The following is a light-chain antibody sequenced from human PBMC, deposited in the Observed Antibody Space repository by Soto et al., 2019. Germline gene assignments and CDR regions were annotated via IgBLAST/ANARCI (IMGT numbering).Light chain of an antibody. CDR3: QQGYSTPVT. J-gene: IGKJ5*01. Sequence: DIHMTQSPSPLSHSVGDRVPLLCRASRSISGNLNWYQQKQGRAPRLLSYGASNLQSGVPSRFSGSGSGTDFTLTISSLLPEDFATYYCQQGYSTPVTFGQGTRLEIK. CDR2: GAS. V-gene: IGKV1-39*01. CDR1: RSISGN.